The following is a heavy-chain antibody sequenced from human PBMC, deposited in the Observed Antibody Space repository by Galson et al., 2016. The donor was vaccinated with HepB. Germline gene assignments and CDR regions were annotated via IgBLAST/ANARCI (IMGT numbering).Heavy chain of an antibody. V-gene: IGHV5-51*01. CDR2: MSPGDSDA. Sequence: QSGAEVKKPGESLKISCRASGYTSTNFWIGWVRQMPGKDLEWVGIMSPGDSDARYSPSFQGQVTMSADKSICTADLQWSSLKASDTAIYYCTRHAIGGHIVVVTAPFDSWGQGTLVTVSS. J-gene: IGHJ4*02. D-gene: IGHD2-21*02. CDR3: TRHAIGGHIVVVTAPFDS. CDR1: GYTSTNFW.